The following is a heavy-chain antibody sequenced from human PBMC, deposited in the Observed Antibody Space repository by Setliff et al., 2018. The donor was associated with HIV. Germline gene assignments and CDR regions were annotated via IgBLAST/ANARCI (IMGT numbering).Heavy chain of an antibody. D-gene: IGHD2-21*02. CDR2: MNQSGTT. J-gene: IGHJ4*02. Sequence: SETLSLTCSVYGTSFSDHYWSGVRQTPGKGLEWIGEMNQSGTTNYNPSLKSRVTMSIDTSERQFSLKLTSVTAADTAVYYCVRWYYCVSGACYRADYWGQGTMVTVSS. CDR1: GTSFSDHY. CDR3: VRWYYCVSGACYRADY. V-gene: IGHV4-34*01.